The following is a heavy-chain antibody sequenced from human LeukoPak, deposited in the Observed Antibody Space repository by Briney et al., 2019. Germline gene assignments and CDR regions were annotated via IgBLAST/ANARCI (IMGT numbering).Heavy chain of an antibody. V-gene: IGHV1-8*01. CDR1: GYTFTSYD. Sequence: ASVKVSCKASGYTFTSYDINWVRQATGQGLEWMGWMNPNSGNTGYAQKFQGRVTMTRNTSISTAYMGLSSLRSEDTAVYYCARAGGLYYYDSSGFAFDIWGQGTMVTVSS. J-gene: IGHJ3*02. CDR3: ARAGGLYYYDSSGFAFDI. D-gene: IGHD3-22*01. CDR2: MNPNSGNT.